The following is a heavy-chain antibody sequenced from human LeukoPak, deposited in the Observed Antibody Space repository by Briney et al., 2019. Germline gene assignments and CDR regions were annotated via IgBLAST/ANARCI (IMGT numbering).Heavy chain of an antibody. CDR1: GFTFSSYS. V-gene: IGHV3-48*04. CDR2: ISSSVSTI. D-gene: IGHD3-3*01. Sequence: GGSLRLSCAASGFTFSSYSMNWVRQAPGKGLEWVSYISSSVSTIYYADSAKGRFTISRDNAKNSLYLQLNSLRAEDTAVYYCARVITIFGVVIIDYYYYMDVWGKGTTVTVSS. J-gene: IGHJ6*03. CDR3: ARVITIFGVVIIDYYYYMDV.